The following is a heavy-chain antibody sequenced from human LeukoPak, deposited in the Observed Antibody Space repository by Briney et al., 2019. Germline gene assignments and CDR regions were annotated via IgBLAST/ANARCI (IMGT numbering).Heavy chain of an antibody. CDR2: FDPEDGET. D-gene: IGHD4/OR15-4a*01. CDR1: GYTLTELS. Sequence: ASVKVSCKVSGYTLTELSMHWVRQAPGKGLEWMGDFDPEDGETIYAQRFQGRVTMTEDTSTDTAYMELSSLRSEDTAVYYCATASSYGAHYFDYWGQGTLVTVSS. J-gene: IGHJ4*02. V-gene: IGHV1-24*01. CDR3: ATASSYGAHYFDY.